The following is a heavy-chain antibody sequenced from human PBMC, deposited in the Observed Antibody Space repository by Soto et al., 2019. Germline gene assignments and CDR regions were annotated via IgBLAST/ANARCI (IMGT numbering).Heavy chain of an antibody. Sequence: QVQLQESGPGLVKPSGTLSLTCAVSGGSISSSNWWSWVRKPPGKGLEWIGEIYHSGSTNYNPSLKRRVTISVDTSKNHFSLKLSSVTAADTAVYYCARGISGGRHFDYWGQGTLVTVSS. J-gene: IGHJ4*02. CDR1: GGSISSSNW. V-gene: IGHV4-4*02. D-gene: IGHD2-15*01. CDR2: IYHSGST. CDR3: ARGISGGRHFDY.